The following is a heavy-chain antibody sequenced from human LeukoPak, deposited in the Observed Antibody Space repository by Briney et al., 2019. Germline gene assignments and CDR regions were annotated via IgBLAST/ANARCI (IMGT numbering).Heavy chain of an antibody. CDR1: GFTFNKYS. Sequence: GGSLRLSCAASGFTFNKYSMNWVRQAPGKGLEWVSSISSSSIYIYYADSVKGRFTISRDNAKNSLYLQMNSLRAEDTAVYYCARTYYYDSSGYYEEKDFDYWGQGTLVTVSS. CDR3: ARTYYYDSSGYYEEKDFDY. V-gene: IGHV3-21*01. CDR2: ISSSSIYI. J-gene: IGHJ4*02. D-gene: IGHD3-22*01.